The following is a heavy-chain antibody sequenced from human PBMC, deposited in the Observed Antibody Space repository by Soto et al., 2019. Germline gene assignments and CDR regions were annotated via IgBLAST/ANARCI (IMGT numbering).Heavy chain of an antibody. Sequence: QVQLQESGPGLVKPSQTLSLTCTVSGGSTSSDNYWGWIRQPPGKGLEWIGHIYYSGNTDYNPSLQSRFAISIDTSRNQFSLKLSSVTAADTAVYFCAREGGESSDGLCYFDSWGQGSLVTVSS. CDR1: GGSTSSDNY. J-gene: IGHJ4*02. D-gene: IGHD3-16*01. CDR2: IYYSGNT. V-gene: IGHV4-30-4*01. CDR3: AREGGESSDGLCYFDS.